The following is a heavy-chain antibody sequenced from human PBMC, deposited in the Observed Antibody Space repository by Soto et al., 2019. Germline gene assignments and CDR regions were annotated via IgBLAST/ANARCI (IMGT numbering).Heavy chain of an antibody. CDR3: ARDAAVGLFDY. Sequence: QVQLVQSGAEVKKPGASVKVSCKASGYTFTSYGISWVRQAPGQGLEWMGWINPYNGNTKYAQNLQGRVTMTTDTSTITAYMELRSLRSDDTAVYYCARDAAVGLFDYWGQGTLVTVSS. J-gene: IGHJ4*02. CDR2: INPYNGNT. D-gene: IGHD3-3*01. CDR1: GYTFTSYG. V-gene: IGHV1-18*01.